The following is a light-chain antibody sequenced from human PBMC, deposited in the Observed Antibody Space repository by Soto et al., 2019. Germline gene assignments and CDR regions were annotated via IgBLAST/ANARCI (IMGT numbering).Light chain of an antibody. CDR3: SSFTSTSTRL. CDR2: EVT. J-gene: IGLJ1*01. CDR1: SSDVGSYDY. Sequence: QSVLTQPASVSRSPGQSTTISCTGTSSDVGSYDYVSWYQQHPGKAPNLIIYEVTDRPSGVSNRFSGSKSGNTASLTISGLQAEDEADYYCSSFTSTSTRLFGSGTKVTVL. V-gene: IGLV2-14*01.